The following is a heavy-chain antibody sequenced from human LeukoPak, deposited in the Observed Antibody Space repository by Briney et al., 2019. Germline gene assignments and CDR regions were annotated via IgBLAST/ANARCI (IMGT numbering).Heavy chain of an antibody. V-gene: IGHV4-38-2*02. CDR1: GFFIANNNY. CDR3: ARNASSGFFND. D-gene: IGHD6-19*01. Sequence: SETLSLTCTVSGFFIANNNYWGWIRQSPGKGLEWMGSIHHSGSRFETGSTHYNPSFRGQISVSADPSKNHFSLTLRSVTAADTGVYFCARNASSGFFNDWSQGTLVTVSS. CDR2: IHHSGSRFETGST. J-gene: IGHJ1*01.